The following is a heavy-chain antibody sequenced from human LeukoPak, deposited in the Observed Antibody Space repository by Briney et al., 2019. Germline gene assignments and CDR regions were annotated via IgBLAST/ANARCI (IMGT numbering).Heavy chain of an antibody. V-gene: IGHV4-59*01. J-gene: IGHJ4*02. CDR1: GVSISSYY. CDR2: IYYSGST. D-gene: IGHD1-1*01. Sequence: PSETLSLTCTVSGVSISSYYWSWIRQPPGKGLEWIGYIYYSGSTNYNPSLKSRVTISVDTSKNQFSLKLSSVTAADTAVYYCARVRSWNGFFDYWGQGTLVTVSS. CDR3: ARVRSWNGFFDY.